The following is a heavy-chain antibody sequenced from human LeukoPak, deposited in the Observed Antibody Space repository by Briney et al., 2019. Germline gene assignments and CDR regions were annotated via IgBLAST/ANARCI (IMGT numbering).Heavy chain of an antibody. CDR2: IYTSGST. CDR3: ARYSIHYDFWSGYRTDFDY. V-gene: IGHV4-4*07. Sequence: SETLSLTCTVSGGSISSYYWSWIRQPAGKGLEWIGRIYTSGSTNYNPSLKSRVTMSVDTSKNQFSLKLSSVTAADTAVYYCARYSIHYDFWSGYRTDFDYWGQGTLVTVSS. CDR1: GGSISSYY. D-gene: IGHD3-3*01. J-gene: IGHJ4*02.